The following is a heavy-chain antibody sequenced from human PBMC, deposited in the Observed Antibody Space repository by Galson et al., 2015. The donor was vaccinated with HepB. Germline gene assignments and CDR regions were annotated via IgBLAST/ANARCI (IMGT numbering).Heavy chain of an antibody. D-gene: IGHD2/OR15-2a*01. V-gene: IGHV3-23*01. CDR3: ARIKSAQSTGDAFDI. Sequence: SLRLSCAASGFTFSSYGMTWVRQVPGKGLEWVSSISGSGGRTYYADSVKGRFTISRDSSKNTLFLHMNSLRPEDTAVYYCARIKSAQSTGDAFDIWGQGTTVTVSS. J-gene: IGHJ3*02. CDR1: GFTFSSYG. CDR2: ISGSGGRT.